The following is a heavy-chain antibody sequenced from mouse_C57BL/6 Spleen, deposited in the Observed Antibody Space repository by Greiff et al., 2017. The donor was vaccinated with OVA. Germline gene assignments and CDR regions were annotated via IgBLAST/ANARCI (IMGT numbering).Heavy chain of an antibody. CDR1: GYTFTGYW. D-gene: IGHD1-1*01. Sequence: QVQLQQSGAELMKPGASVKLSCKATGYTFTGYWIEWVKQRPGHGLEWIGEILPGSGSTNYNEKLKGKATFTADTSSNTAYMQLSSLTTEDSAIDYCARASSGGSSYRWYFDVWGTGTTVTVSS. CDR3: ARASSGGSSYRWYFDV. CDR2: ILPGSGST. V-gene: IGHV1-9*01. J-gene: IGHJ1*03.